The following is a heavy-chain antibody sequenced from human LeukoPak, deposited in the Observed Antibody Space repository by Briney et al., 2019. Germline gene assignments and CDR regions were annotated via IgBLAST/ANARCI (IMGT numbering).Heavy chain of an antibody. J-gene: IGHJ5*02. Sequence: PSETLSLTCNVPGRSISSYYWSWIRQPPGKGLKWIGRLYPSGSTNYNPSLKSRLTMSVDTSKNQFSLQLSSETAADTAVYSCAGKVPSKYYYDSVGFDPWGQGTLVTVSS. CDR3: AGKVPSKYYYDSVGFDP. CDR2: LYPSGST. D-gene: IGHD3-22*01. CDR1: GRSISSYY. V-gene: IGHV4-4*07.